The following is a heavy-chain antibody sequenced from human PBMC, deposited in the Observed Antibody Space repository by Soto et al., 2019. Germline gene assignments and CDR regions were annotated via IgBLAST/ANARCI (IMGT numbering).Heavy chain of an antibody. CDR3: AKDILEWLFGSGDYYYYGMDV. CDR1: GGTFSTYS. D-gene: IGHD3-3*01. V-gene: IGHV1-69*13. CDR2: IIPMLGKT. Sequence: PSVKVSCKASGGTFSTYSISWVRQAPGQGLEWMGGIIPMLGKTNYAQKFQGRVTITADESTSTAYMDLSSLRSDDTAVYYCAKDILEWLFGSGDYYYYGMDVWGQGTTVTVSS. J-gene: IGHJ6*02.